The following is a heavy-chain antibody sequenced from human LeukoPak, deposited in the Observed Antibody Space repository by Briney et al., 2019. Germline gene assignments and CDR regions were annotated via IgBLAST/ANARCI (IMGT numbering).Heavy chain of an antibody. J-gene: IGHJ4*02. Sequence: ASVKVSCKASGGTFSSYAISWVRQAPGQGLEWMGGIIPIFGTANYALKFQGRVTITADKSTSTAYMELSSLRSEDTAVYYCARFSGYSSSWPSGDYWGQGTLVTVSS. V-gene: IGHV1-69*06. D-gene: IGHD6-13*01. CDR3: ARFSGYSSSWPSGDY. CDR1: GGTFSSYA. CDR2: IIPIFGTA.